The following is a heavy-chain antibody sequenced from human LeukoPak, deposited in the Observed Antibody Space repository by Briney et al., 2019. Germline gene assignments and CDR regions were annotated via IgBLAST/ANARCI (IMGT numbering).Heavy chain of an antibody. CDR3: TSDEGEDTSY. CDR1: GFIFGDYA. J-gene: IGHJ4*02. CDR2: IRSKAYGGTA. D-gene: IGHD1-26*01. Sequence: PGGSLRLSCTGSGFIFGDYAMNWVRQAPGEGLEWVGVIRSKAYGGTAEYAASVKGTFTISRDDSKSIAYLQMSSLKTEDTAVYYCTSDEGEDTSYWGQGTLVTVSS. V-gene: IGHV3-49*04.